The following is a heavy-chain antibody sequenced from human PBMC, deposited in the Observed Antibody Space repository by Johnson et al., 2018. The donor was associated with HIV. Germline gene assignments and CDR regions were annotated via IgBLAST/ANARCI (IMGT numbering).Heavy chain of an antibody. CDR3: AKDLSSGWYHAFDI. J-gene: IGHJ3*02. Sequence: MQLVESGGGVVQPGRSLRLYCAASGFTLTNYPMHWVRQAPGKGLEWVAFIHYDGNNKYYADSVKGRFTISRDNSKNTLYLQMNSLRAEDTAVYYCAKDLSSGWYHAFDIWGQGTMVTVSS. CDR1: GFTLTNYP. D-gene: IGHD6-19*01. CDR2: IHYDGNNK. V-gene: IGHV3-30*02.